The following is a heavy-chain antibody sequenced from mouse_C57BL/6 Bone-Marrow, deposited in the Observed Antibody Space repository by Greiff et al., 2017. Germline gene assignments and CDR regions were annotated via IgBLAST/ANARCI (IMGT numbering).Heavy chain of an antibody. CDR1: GFNIKDDY. V-gene: IGHV14-4*01. CDR2: IDPENGDT. D-gene: IGHD1-1*01. CDR3: TTSGDYYSSSSYFDY. J-gene: IGHJ2*01. Sequence: VQLQQSGAELVRPGASVKLSCTASGFNIKDDYMHWVKQRPEQGLEWIGWIDPENGDTEYASKFQGKATITADTSSNTAYLQLSSLTSEDTAVYYCTTSGDYYSSSSYFDYWGQGTTLTVSS.